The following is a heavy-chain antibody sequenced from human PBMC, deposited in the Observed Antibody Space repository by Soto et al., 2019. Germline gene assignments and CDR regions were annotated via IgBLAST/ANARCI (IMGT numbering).Heavy chain of an antibody. V-gene: IGHV4-59*08. CDR3: ARKAGEDYYDSSGYYFDY. Sequence: SETLSLTCTVSGGSISSYYWSWIRQPPGKGLEWIGYIYYSGSTNYNPSLKSRVTISVDTSKNQFSLKLSSVTAADTAGDYCARKAGEDYYDSSGYYFDYWGQGTLVTVSS. J-gene: IGHJ4*02. CDR2: IYYSGST. D-gene: IGHD3-22*01. CDR1: GGSISSYY.